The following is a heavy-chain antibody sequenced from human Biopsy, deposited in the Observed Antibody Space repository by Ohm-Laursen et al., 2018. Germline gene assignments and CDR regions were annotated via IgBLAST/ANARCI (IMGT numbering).Heavy chain of an antibody. CDR1: GFSVNDNY. CDR2: ITVSADTT. CDR3: AKGRVGNSGSLDI. J-gene: IGHJ2*01. D-gene: IGHD3-10*01. V-gene: IGHV3-23*01. Sequence: SLRLSCTASGFSVNDNYMSWVRQAPGKGLEWVSAITVSADTTYYADSVRGRFTVSRDNSQNTLYLQMNSLRAEDTAIYYCAKGRVGNSGSLDIWGRGTRVTVSS.